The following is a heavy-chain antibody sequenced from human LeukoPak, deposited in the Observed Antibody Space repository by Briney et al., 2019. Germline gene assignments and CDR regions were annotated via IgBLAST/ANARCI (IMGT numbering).Heavy chain of an antibody. V-gene: IGHV3-66*01. D-gene: IGHD3-22*01. J-gene: IGHJ4*02. CDR2: IYSGGST. CDR3: ARFSPHYYDSSGYYSGDYFDY. CDR1: GFTFSSYG. Sequence: GGSLRLSCVVSGFTFSSYGMHWVRQAPGKGLEWVSVIYSGGSTYYADSVKGRFTISRDNSKNTLYLQMNSLRAEDTAVYYCARFSPHYYDSSGYYSGDYFDYWGQGTLVTVSS.